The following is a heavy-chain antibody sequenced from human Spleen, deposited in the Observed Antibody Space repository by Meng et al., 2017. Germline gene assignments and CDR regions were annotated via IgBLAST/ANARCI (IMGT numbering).Heavy chain of an antibody. J-gene: IGHJ6*02. D-gene: IGHD3-3*01. Sequence: GGSLRLSCAVSGFTFENSAMHWVRQAPGKGLEWVSSISWNSDTIGYADSVKGRFTVSRDNAKNSLYLQMNSLRAEDTALYYCVKDKPYWSAYLGYCAMDVWGQGTTVTVSS. CDR2: ISWNSDTI. CDR3: VKDKPYWSAYLGYCAMDV. CDR1: GFTFENSA. V-gene: IGHV3-9*01.